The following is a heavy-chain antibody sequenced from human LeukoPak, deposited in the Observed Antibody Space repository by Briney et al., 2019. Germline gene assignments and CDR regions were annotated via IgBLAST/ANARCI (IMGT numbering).Heavy chain of an antibody. CDR1: GGTFSSYA. V-gene: IGHV1-69*05. J-gene: IGHJ6*03. Sequence: RASVKVSCKASGGTFSSYAFRWVRQAPGQGLEWIGGVIPVFGETNYAQKLQGRVTITTDESTTTVYMELSRLRSEDTALYSCARARCRVWSGNRHYFYYMDVWGEGTRVSVS. D-gene: IGHD3-3*01. CDR3: ARARCRVWSGNRHYFYYMDV. CDR2: VIPVFGET.